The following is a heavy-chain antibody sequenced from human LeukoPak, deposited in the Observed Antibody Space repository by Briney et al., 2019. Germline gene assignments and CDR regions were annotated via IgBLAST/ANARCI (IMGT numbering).Heavy chain of an antibody. D-gene: IGHD2-15*01. V-gene: IGHV4-34*01. CDR2: INHSGST. CDR1: GGSFSGYY. CDR3: ARGRYCSGGSCYPEYYYYGTDV. J-gene: IGHJ6*02. Sequence: SETLSLTCAVYGGSFSGYYWSWIRQPPGKGLEWIGEINHSGSTNYNPSLKSRVTISVDTSKNQFSLKLSSVTAADTAVYYCARGRYCSGGSCYPEYYYYGTDVWGQGTTVTVSS.